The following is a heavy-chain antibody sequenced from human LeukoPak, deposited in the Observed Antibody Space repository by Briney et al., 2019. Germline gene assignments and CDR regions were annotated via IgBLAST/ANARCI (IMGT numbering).Heavy chain of an antibody. V-gene: IGHV4-38-2*02. J-gene: IGHJ4*02. CDR1: GYSISSSYS. D-gene: IGHD1-26*01. CDR2: INHSGST. Sequence: PSETLSLTCTVSGYSISSSYSWGWIRQPPRKGLEWIGEINHSGSTNYNPSLKSRVTISLDTSKNQFSLKLSSVTAADTAVYHCASLRERSYYARGFDYWGRGTLVTVSS. CDR3: ASLRERSYYARGFDY.